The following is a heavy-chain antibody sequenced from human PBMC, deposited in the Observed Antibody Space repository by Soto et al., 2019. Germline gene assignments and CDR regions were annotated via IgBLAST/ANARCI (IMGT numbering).Heavy chain of an antibody. CDR3: ARHLDDYIWGSYRYTGEYYFDY. J-gene: IGHJ4*02. Sequence: SETLSLTCTVSGGSISSSSYYWGWIRQPPGKGLEWIGSIYYSGSTYYNPSLKSRVTISVDTSKNQFSLKLSSVTAADTAVYYCARHLDDYIWGSYRYTGEYYFDYWGQGTLVTVSS. V-gene: IGHV4-39*01. CDR2: IYYSGST. CDR1: GGSISSSSYY. D-gene: IGHD3-16*02.